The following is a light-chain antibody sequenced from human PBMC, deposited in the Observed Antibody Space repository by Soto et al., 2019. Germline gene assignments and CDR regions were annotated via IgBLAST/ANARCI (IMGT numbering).Light chain of an antibody. CDR3: CSYAVTGTWV. J-gene: IGLJ3*02. V-gene: IGLV2-23*02. CDR2: DVS. Sequence: QSALTQPASVSGSPGQSITISCTGTSSDVGTYNLVSWYQQHPGKAPKLMIYDVSKRPSGVSDRFSGSKSGTTASLSISGLQAEDVADYYCCSYAVTGTWVFGGGTKLTVL. CDR1: SSDVGTYNL.